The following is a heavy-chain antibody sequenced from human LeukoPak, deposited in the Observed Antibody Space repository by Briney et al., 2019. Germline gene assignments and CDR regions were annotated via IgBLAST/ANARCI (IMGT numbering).Heavy chain of an antibody. CDR3: AREVRGDIDY. Sequence: ASVKVSCKASGGTFSSYAISWVRQAPGQGFEWMGGIIPIFGAANYAQKFQGRVTITTDESTSTAYMELSSLRSEDTAVYYCAREVRGDIDYWGQGTLVTVSS. CDR2: IIPIFGAA. V-gene: IGHV1-69*05. D-gene: IGHD3-10*01. CDR1: GGTFSSYA. J-gene: IGHJ4*02.